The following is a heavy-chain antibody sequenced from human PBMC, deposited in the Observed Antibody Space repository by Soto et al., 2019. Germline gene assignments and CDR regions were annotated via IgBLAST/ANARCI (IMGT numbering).Heavy chain of an antibody. V-gene: IGHV4-39*01. CDR1: GGSISSSSYY. CDR2: IYYSGST. Sequence: SETLSLTCTVSGGSISSSSYYWGWIRQPPGKGLEWIGSIYYSGSTYYNPSLKSRVTISVDTSKNQFSLKLSSVTAADTAVYYCARPAVRGVLVDYWGQGTLVTVSS. D-gene: IGHD3-10*01. CDR3: ARPAVRGVLVDY. J-gene: IGHJ4*02.